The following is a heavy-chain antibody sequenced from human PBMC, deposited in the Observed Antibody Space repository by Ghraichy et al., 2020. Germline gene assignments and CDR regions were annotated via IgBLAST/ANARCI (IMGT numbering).Heavy chain of an antibody. J-gene: IGHJ4*02. V-gene: IGHV1-18*01. CDR3: AREITLMDY. D-gene: IGHD3-16*01. CDR2: ISTYNGKT. CDR1: GYTFTNYG. Sequence: ASVKVSCKTSGYTFTNYGLSWVRQAPGQGLEWMGWISTYNGKTNYTQKLQGRVTMTTDTSTSTAYMELRSLRSDDTAVYYCAREITLMDYWGQGTLVTVSS.